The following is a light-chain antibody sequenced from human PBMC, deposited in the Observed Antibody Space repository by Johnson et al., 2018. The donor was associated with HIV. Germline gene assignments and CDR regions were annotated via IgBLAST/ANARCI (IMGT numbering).Light chain of an antibody. Sequence: QSVLTQPPSVSVAPGQKVTISCSGNNSNIGNNYVSWYQHLPGTAPKLLIYDNDQLPSGIPDRFSGSKSGTSATLGITGLQTGDEADYYCGTWDSSLSFYVFGTGTKVTVL. CDR3: GTWDSSLSFYV. V-gene: IGLV1-51*01. CDR1: NSNIGNNY. CDR2: DND. J-gene: IGLJ1*01.